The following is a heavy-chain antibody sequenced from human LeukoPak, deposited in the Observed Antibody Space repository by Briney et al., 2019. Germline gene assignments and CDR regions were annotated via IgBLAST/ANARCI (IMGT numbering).Heavy chain of an antibody. D-gene: IGHD6-13*01. CDR2: ISYDGSNK. CDR1: GFTFSSYA. J-gene: IGHJ4*02. Sequence: GGSLRLSCAASGFTFSSYAMHWVRQAPGKWLEWVAVISYDGSNKYYADSVKGRFTISRDNSKNTLYLQMNSLRAEDTAVYYCAREGIAAAGKRVEGFDYWGQGTLVTVSS. CDR3: AREGIAAAGKRVEGFDY. V-gene: IGHV3-30*04.